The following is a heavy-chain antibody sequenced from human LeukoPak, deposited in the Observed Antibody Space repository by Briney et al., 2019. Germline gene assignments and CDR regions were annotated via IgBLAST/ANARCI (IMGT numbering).Heavy chain of an antibody. V-gene: IGHV3-11*01. D-gene: IGHD2-8*01. CDR1: GFTFSDYY. J-gene: IGHJ4*02. Sequence: GGSLRLSCAASGFTFSDYYMSWIRQAPGKGLEWVSYISSSGSAIYYADSVKGRFTISRDNAKNSLYLQMSSLRVEDTAVYYCAGSLGYCTSNVCYLKYWGQGTLVTVSS. CDR2: ISSSGSAI. CDR3: AGSLGYCTSNVCYLKY.